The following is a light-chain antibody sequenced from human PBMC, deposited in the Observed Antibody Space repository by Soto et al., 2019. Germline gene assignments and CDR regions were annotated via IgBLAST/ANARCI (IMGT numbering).Light chain of an antibody. V-gene: IGKV3-15*01. CDR2: GAS. J-gene: IGKJ4*01. Sequence: ERVMTQSPATVSVSPGERATLSCRASQSVNNNLAWYQQKPGQAPRLLIYGASARATGIPARFSGSGSGTEFTLTISSLQSEDFAVYYCQQYNNWPLTFGGGTKVEIK. CDR3: QQYNNWPLT. CDR1: QSVNNN.